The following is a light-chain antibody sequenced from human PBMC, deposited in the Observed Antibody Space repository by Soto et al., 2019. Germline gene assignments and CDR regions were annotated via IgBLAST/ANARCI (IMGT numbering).Light chain of an antibody. Sequence: DIQMTQSPSTLSASVGDRVTITCRASQSISSWLAWYQQKPGKAPKLLIYKASSLESGVPSRFGGGGSGTEFTLTISSLQPDDFATYYCQHYNSYSGTFGQGTKVEIK. CDR3: QHYNSYSGT. J-gene: IGKJ1*01. CDR2: KAS. V-gene: IGKV1-5*03. CDR1: QSISSW.